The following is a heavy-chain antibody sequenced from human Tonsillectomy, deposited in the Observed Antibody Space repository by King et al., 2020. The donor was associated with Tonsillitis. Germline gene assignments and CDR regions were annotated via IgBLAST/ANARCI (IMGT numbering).Heavy chain of an antibody. D-gene: IGHD6-25*01. CDR3: AKGKSEARYSSGPYWWGFDI. Sequence: VQLVESGGGVVQPGRSLRLSCAASGFTFRNYGMHWVRQAPGKGLEWVAVISYEGNNYYYADSVKGRFTISRENSKNTLYLQMNSLRAEDTAVYYCAKGKSEARYSSGPYWWGFDIRGPGKMGTVPS. CDR2: ISYEGNNY. CDR1: GFTFRNYG. V-gene: IGHV3-30*18. J-gene: IGHJ3*02.